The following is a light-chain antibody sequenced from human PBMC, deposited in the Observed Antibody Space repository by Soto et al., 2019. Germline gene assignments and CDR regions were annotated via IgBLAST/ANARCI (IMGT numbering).Light chain of an antibody. CDR1: SGDIGAYNY. CDR3: LSYTTSSTYV. J-gene: IGLJ1*01. Sequence: QSALTQPASVSGSPGQSIAISCTGTSGDIGAYNYVSWYQQHPGRAPKLMIYDVSNRPSGVSTRFSGSKSDNTASLTISGLQPEYEGDYYCLSYTTSSTYVFGTGTKVTVL. CDR2: DVS. V-gene: IGLV2-14*03.